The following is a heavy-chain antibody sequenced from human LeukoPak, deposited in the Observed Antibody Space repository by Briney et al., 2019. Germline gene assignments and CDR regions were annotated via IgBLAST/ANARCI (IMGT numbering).Heavy chain of an antibody. CDR2: MNPNSGNT. V-gene: IGHV1-8*01. CDR3: ARGACSSSWYHYYYYYGMDV. Sequence: ASVKVSCKASGYTFTSYDINWVRQATGQGLEWMGWMNPNSGNTGYAQKFQGRVTMTRNTSISTAYMELSSLRSEDTAVYYCARGACSSSWYHYYYYYGMDVWGQGTTVTVSS. J-gene: IGHJ6*02. D-gene: IGHD6-13*01. CDR1: GYTFTSYD.